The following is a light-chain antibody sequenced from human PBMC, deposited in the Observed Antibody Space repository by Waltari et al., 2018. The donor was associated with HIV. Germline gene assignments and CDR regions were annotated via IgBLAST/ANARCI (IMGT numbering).Light chain of an antibody. CDR2: GAS. CDR3: QQANTFPT. Sequence: IQMTQSPSSVSASVGDRVTITCRASQDMSTWLAWYQQKPGKAPKLLIYGASNLQSGVPSRFSGSGSGTDFSFTITNLQPEDFAIYYCQQANTFPTFGQGTRLDIK. CDR1: QDMSTW. V-gene: IGKV1-12*01. J-gene: IGKJ5*01.